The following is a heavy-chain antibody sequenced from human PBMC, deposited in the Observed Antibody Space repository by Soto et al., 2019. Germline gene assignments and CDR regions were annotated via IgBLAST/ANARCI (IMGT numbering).Heavy chain of an antibody. J-gene: IGHJ4*02. CDR1: GGSISSGGYS. V-gene: IGHV4-30-2*01. D-gene: IGHD3-22*01. Sequence: SDTLSLTCALPGGSISSGGYSWSWIRHPPGKGLEWIGYIYHSGSTYYNPSLKSRVTISVDRSKNQFSLKLSSVTAADTAVYYCARGNYYDNSGYYSDFDYWGQGTLVIVSS. CDR3: ARGNYYDNSGYYSDFDY. CDR2: IYHSGST.